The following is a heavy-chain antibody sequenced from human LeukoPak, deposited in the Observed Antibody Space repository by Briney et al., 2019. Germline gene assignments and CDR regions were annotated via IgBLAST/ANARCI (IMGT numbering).Heavy chain of an antibody. V-gene: IGHV3-23*01. CDR3: VHCGGDCYPCCGMDV. CDR2: ISGSGGST. Sequence: GGSLRLSCAASGFTFSKYGMSWVRQAPGKGLEWVSVISGSGGSTDYADPVKGRFTISRDNSKNMLYVQMNSLRVEDTAVYYCVHCGGDCYPCCGMDVWGQGTTVTVSS. J-gene: IGHJ6*02. CDR1: GFTFSKYG. D-gene: IGHD2-21*02.